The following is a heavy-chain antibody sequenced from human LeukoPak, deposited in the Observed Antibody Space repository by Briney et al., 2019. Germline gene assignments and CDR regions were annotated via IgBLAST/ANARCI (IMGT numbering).Heavy chain of an antibody. V-gene: IGHV4-4*02. CDR1: GGSISSSNW. CDR3: ARDATMVRGVMAPLFY. CDR2: IYHSGST. J-gene: IGHJ4*02. D-gene: IGHD3-10*01. Sequence: SGTLSLTCAVSGGSISSSNWWSWVRQPPGKGLEWIGEIYHSGSTNCNPSLKSRVTISVDKSKNQFSLKLSSVTAADTAVYYSARDATMVRGVMAPLFYCGQGTLVTVSS.